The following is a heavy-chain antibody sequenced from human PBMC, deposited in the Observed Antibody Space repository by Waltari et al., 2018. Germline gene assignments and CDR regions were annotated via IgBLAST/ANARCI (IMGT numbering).Heavy chain of an antibody. CDR1: GGSISSSSYY. D-gene: IGHD2-15*01. Sequence: QLQLQESGPGLVKPSETLSLTCTVSGGSISSSSYYWGWIRQPPGKGLEWVGSIYYSGSTYYNPSLKSRVTISVDTSKNQFSLKLSSVTAADTAVYYCARKVEMALYYFDYWGQGTLVTVSS. V-gene: IGHV4-39*01. CDR2: IYYSGST. J-gene: IGHJ4*02. CDR3: ARKVEMALYYFDY.